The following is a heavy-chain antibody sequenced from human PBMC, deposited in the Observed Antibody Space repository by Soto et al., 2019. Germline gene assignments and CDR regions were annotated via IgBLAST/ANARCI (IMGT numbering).Heavy chain of an antibody. CDR2: ISSSSSYI. D-gene: IGHD6-13*01. Sequence: GGSLRLSCAASGFTFSSYSMNWVRQAPGKGLEWVSSISSSSSYIYYADSVKGRFTISRDNAKNSLYLQMNSLRAEDTAVYYCARVLFPPGRQQLVPGLGMDVWGQGTTVTVSS. J-gene: IGHJ6*02. CDR1: GFTFSSYS. CDR3: ARVLFPPGRQQLVPGLGMDV. V-gene: IGHV3-21*01.